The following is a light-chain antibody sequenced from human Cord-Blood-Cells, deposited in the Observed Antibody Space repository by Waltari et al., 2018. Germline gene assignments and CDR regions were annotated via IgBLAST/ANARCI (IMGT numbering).Light chain of an antibody. CDR1: QSLLHSNGNNY. Sequence: DIVMTQSPLSLSVTPGEPASISCRSSQSLLHSNGNNYLYWYLQKPGQSPQLLIYLVSSRVSGVPDRFSGSGSGTDFTLKISRVEAEDVGVYYCMQGIHTSNTFGQGTKLEIK. CDR2: LVS. CDR3: MQGIHTSNT. V-gene: IGKV2-29*03. J-gene: IGKJ2*01.